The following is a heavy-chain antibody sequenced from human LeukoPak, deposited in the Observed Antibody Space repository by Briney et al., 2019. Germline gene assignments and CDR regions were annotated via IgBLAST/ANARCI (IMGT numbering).Heavy chain of an antibody. Sequence: GGSLRLSCAASGFKFQYYGMSWVRQAPGKGLEWVSGISGPGTSTYYGDSVKGRFTISRDNSKNTLYLQMNSLRADDTAVYYCAKSSLVIPYDYWGQGTLVTVSS. J-gene: IGHJ4*02. CDR3: AKSSLVIPYDY. CDR1: GFKFQYYG. V-gene: IGHV3-23*01. CDR2: ISGPGTST. D-gene: IGHD6-6*01.